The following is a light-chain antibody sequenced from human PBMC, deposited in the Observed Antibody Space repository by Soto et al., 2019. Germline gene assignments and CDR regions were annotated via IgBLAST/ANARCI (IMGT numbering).Light chain of an antibody. CDR1: QSVTAN. CDR2: GAS. V-gene: IGKV3-15*01. Sequence: EIVMTQSPDTLSVSPGARATLSCSASQSVTANLAWYQQKPGQAPRLLIYGASTRATGVPARFSGRGSGPEFTLTISSLKSEDLAVYSCQHRDDWRWTFGQGTKVELK. CDR3: QHRDDWRWT. J-gene: IGKJ1*01.